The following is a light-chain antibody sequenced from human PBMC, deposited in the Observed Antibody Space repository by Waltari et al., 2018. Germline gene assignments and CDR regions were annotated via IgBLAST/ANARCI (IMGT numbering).Light chain of an antibody. CDR2: EVT. J-gene: IGLJ1*01. V-gene: IGLV2-23*02. CDR3: CSYAGLGIYV. Sequence: QSGLTQPASVSGSPGQPLTISCTGTSSDVGNYNLVSWYQQSPGKAPKRMVYEVTRRSSGVSDRFSGSKSGNTASLTIYGLQSEDEADYYCCSYAGLGIYVFGTGTKVTVL. CDR1: SSDVGNYNL.